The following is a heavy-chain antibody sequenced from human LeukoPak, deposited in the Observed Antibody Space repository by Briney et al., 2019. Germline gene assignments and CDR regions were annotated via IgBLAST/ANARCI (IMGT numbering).Heavy chain of an antibody. D-gene: IGHD3-22*01. CDR3: ARDYYYDSSGYLAVNWFDP. J-gene: IGHJ5*02. Sequence: SETLSLTCTVSGGSISSYYWSWIRQPPGKGLEWIGYIYYSGSTNYNPSLKSRVTISVDTSKNQFSLKLSSVTAADTAVYYCARDYYYDSSGYLAVNWFDPWGQGTLVTVSS. V-gene: IGHV4-59*01. CDR1: GGSISSYY. CDR2: IYYSGST.